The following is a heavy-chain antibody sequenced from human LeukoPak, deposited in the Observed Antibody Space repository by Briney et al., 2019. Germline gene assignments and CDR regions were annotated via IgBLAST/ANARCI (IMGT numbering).Heavy chain of an antibody. CDR1: GFTFSSYP. Sequence: PGGSLRLSCAVSGFTFSSYPMNWVRQAPGKGLEWVSGISGSGGSTYYADSVKGRFTISKDNFKNMLYLQMNSLRAEDTAVYYCAKATRYNYYDYWGQGTLVTVSS. J-gene: IGHJ4*02. CDR2: ISGSGGST. V-gene: IGHV3-23*01. D-gene: IGHD5-24*01. CDR3: AKATRYNYYDY.